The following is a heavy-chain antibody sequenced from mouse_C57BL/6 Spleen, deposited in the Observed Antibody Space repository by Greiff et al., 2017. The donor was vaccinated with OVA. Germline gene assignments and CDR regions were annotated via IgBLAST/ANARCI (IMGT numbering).Heavy chain of an antibody. J-gene: IGHJ3*01. CDR3: ARDGFAY. Sequence: EVQLQQSGPELVKPGASVKISCKASGYTFTDYYMNWVKQSHGKSLDWIGDINPNNGGTSYNQKFKGKATLTVDKSSSTAYMELRSLTSEDSAGYDCARDGFAYWGKGTLVTVSA. V-gene: IGHV1-26*01. CDR2: INPNNGGT. CDR1: GYTFTDYY.